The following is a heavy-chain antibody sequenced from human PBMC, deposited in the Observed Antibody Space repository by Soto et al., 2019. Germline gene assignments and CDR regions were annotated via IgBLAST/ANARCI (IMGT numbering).Heavy chain of an antibody. V-gene: IGHV1-3*01. CDR2: INAGNGNT. D-gene: IGHD2-21*02. CDR3: ARVVSSAYCGGDCSDFDY. Sequence: QVQLVQSGAEVKKPGASVKVSCKASGYTFTSYAMHWVRQAPGQRLEWMGWINAGNGNTKYSQKFQGRVTITRDTSASTADMGLSSLRSEDTAVYYCARVVSSAYCGGDCSDFDYWGQGTLVTVSS. CDR1: GYTFTSYA. J-gene: IGHJ4*01.